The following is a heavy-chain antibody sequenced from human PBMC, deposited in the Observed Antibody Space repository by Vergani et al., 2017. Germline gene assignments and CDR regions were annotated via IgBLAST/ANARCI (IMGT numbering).Heavy chain of an antibody. J-gene: IGHJ6*02. D-gene: IGHD2-15*01. CDR2: IRYDGSNK. CDR3: AKGPSGYCSGGSCYVYYYYGMDV. CDR1: GFTFSSYG. V-gene: IGHV3-30*02. Sequence: QVQLVESGGGVVQPGGSLRLSCAASGFTFSSYGMHWVRQAPGKGLEWVAFIRYDGSNKYYADSVKGRFTISRDNSKNTLYLKMNSLRAEDTAVYYCAKGPSGYCSGGSCYVYYYYGMDVWGQGTTVTVSS.